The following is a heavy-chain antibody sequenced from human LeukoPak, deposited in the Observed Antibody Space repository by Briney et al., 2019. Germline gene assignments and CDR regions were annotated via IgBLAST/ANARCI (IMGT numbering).Heavy chain of an antibody. J-gene: IGHJ6*02. V-gene: IGHV3-30*18. D-gene: IGHD2-2*01. Sequence: PGGSLRLPCAVSGFTVSSYNMHWVRQAPGKGLEWVALISKDGSNKYYADSAKGRFTISRDSSKDTLYLQMNSLRVEDTAVYYCAKVAPYCSSTNCYHSPYYGMDVWGQGTTVTVSS. CDR2: ISKDGSNK. CDR3: AKVAPYCSSTNCYHSPYYGMDV. CDR1: GFTVSSYN.